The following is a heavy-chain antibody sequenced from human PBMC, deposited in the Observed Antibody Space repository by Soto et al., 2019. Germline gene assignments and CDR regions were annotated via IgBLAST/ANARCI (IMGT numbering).Heavy chain of an antibody. V-gene: IGHV1-2*04. J-gene: IGHJ6*02. CDR2: INPNNGGT. Sequence: ASVKVSCKASGYTFTGYYMHWVRQAPGQGLEWMGWINPNNGGTNYAQKFQGWVTMTRDTSISTAYMELSRLTSDDTAVYYCAREMSPGTVSYYYYYYGMDVWGQGTAVTVSS. CDR1: GYTFTGYY. CDR3: AREMSPGTVSYYYYYYGMDV. D-gene: IGHD1-7*01.